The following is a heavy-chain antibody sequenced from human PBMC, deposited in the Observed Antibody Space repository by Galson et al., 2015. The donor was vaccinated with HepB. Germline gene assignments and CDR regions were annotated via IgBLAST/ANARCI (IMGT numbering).Heavy chain of an antibody. CDR2: IWYDGSEK. CDR3: TRGACRSTSCYDY. Sequence: SLRLSCAASGFNFGSYGMHWVRQVPGKGLEWVAVIWYDGSEKYYADSVKGRFTVSRDNSKNTLYLQMNSLRVDDTAIYYCTRGACRSTSCYDYWGQGILVTVPS. D-gene: IGHD2-2*01. V-gene: IGHV3-33*01. CDR1: GFNFGSYG. J-gene: IGHJ4*02.